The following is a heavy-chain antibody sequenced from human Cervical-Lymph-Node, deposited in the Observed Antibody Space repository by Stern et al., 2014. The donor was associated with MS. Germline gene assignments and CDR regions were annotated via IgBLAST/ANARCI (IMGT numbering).Heavy chain of an antibody. V-gene: IGHV1-46*01. CDR2: FNPTGGST. D-gene: IGHD3-22*01. CDR1: GYTFTGYY. J-gene: IGHJ4*02. Sequence: VQLVESGAEVKKPGASVKVSCKASGYTFTGYYMYWVRQASGQGLAWMGIFNPTGGSTTYAQTFQGRVTMTADTSTSTVYMDLSSLTSEDTAIYYCARAGSGNSNYFDYWGQGTLVTVSS. CDR3: ARAGSGNSNYFDY.